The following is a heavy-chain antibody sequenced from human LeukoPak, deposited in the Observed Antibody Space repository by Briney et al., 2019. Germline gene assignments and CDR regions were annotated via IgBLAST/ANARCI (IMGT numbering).Heavy chain of an antibody. V-gene: IGHV4-4*02. J-gene: IGHJ3*02. CDR2: IYHSGST. CDR1: GGSISSSNW. D-gene: IGHD1-26*01. Sequence: PSGTLSLTCAVSGGSISSSNWWSWVRQPPGKGLEWIGEIYHSGSTNYNPSLKSRVTISVDKSKNQFSLKLSSVTAANTAVYYCARDSVGATGSDAFDIWGQGTMVTVSS. CDR3: ARDSVGATGSDAFDI.